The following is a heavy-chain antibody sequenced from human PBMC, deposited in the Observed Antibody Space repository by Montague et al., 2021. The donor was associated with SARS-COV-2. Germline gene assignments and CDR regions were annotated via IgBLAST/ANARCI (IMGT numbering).Heavy chain of an antibody. CDR2: TYYRSEWYS. CDR1: GDSVSTNSGT. V-gene: IGHV6-1*01. D-gene: IGHD3-3*01. Sequence: CAISGDSVSTNSGTWNWVRLSPSRGLEWLGRTYYRSEWYSDYSVSVKSRISINPDTSKNQFSLTLTSLTAADTAVYYCARAQKTISGMLIPPYYFDFWGQGTLVTVSS. CDR3: ARAQKTISGMLIPPYYFDF. J-gene: IGHJ4*02.